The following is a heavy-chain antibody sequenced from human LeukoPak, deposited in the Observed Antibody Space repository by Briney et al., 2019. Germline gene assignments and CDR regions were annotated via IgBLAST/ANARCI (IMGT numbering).Heavy chain of an antibody. J-gene: IGHJ4*02. D-gene: IGHD1-14*01. CDR2: ISGDAHST. V-gene: IGHV3-23*01. CDR1: GFTFRDFA. Sequence: GGSLRLSCAASGFTFRDFAMSWVRQAPGKGLEWGSAISGDAHSTYYADSLKGRFTISRDNSKNTLYLQMNSLRAADTATYFCARDATPPGLIFDSWGQGTLVTVSS. CDR3: ARDATPPGLIFDS.